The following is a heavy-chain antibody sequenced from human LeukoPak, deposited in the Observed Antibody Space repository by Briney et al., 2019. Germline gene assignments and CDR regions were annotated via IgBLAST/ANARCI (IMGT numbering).Heavy chain of an antibody. CDR1: GFTFSDYY. CDR3: ARVYCSGGSCYPYFDY. Sequence: GSLRLSCAASGFTFSDYYMSWIRQAPGKGLEWVSYISSSSSTIYYADSVKGRFTISRDNAKNSLYLQMNSLRAEDTAVYYCARVYCSGGSCYPYFDYWGQGTLVTVSS. CDR2: ISSSSSTI. J-gene: IGHJ4*02. V-gene: IGHV3-11*04. D-gene: IGHD2-15*01.